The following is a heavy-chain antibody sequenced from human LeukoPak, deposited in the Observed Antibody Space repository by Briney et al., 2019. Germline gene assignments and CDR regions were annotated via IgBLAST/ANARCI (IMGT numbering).Heavy chain of an antibody. V-gene: IGHV1-2*02. D-gene: IGHD3-16*01. CDR2: INPNSGDT. J-gene: IGHJ4*02. Sequence: ASVKVSCKASGYTFTGYYMHWVRQAPGQGLDWMAWINPNSGDTKFAREFQGRVTMTRDTSISTAYMGLSRLRSDDTAVYYCATQRGSYLWGTDFDYWGQGTLVTVSS. CDR3: ATQRGSYLWGTDFDY. CDR1: GYTFTGYY.